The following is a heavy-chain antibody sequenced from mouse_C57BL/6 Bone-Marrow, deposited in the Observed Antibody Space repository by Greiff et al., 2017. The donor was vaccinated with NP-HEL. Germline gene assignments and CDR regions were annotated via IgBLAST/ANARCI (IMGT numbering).Heavy chain of an antibody. CDR2: ISSGSSTI. D-gene: IGHD3-2*02. Sequence: EVQLVESGGGLVKPGGSLKLSCAASGFTFSDYGMHWVRQAPEKGLEWVAYISSGSSTIYYADTVKGRFTISRDNAKNTLFLQMTSLRSEDTAMYYCASDSSGYVDYFDYWGQGTTLTVSS. V-gene: IGHV5-17*01. CDR1: GFTFSDYG. CDR3: ASDSSGYVDYFDY. J-gene: IGHJ2*01.